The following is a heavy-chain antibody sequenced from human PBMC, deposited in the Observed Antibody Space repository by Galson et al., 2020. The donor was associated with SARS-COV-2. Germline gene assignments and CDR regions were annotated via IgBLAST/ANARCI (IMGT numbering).Heavy chain of an antibody. J-gene: IGHJ6*02. CDR2: IYYTGNT. CDR1: GGSISGYY. Sequence: SETLSLTCTVSGGSISGYYWTWIRQPPGQALEWIGNIYYTGNTKYNPSLKSRVTISIDTSKNQFSLKLNSMTAAETAVYYCARDTPNYGEDVWGQGTTVTVSS. D-gene: IGHD2-15*01. V-gene: IGHV4-59*08. CDR3: ARDTPNYGEDV.